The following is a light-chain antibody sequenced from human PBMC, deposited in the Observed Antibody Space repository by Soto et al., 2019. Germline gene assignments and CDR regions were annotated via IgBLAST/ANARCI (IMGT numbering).Light chain of an antibody. Sequence: QSALTQPRSVSGSPGQSVTISCTGTSSDIASYNSVSWYQQRPGKAPKVMIYDVNKRPSGVPDRFSGSKSGNTASLTISGLQAEYEADYYCCSYVGSYTYVFGTGTKLTVL. CDR1: SSDIASYNS. CDR2: DVN. J-gene: IGLJ1*01. CDR3: CSYVGSYTYV. V-gene: IGLV2-11*01.